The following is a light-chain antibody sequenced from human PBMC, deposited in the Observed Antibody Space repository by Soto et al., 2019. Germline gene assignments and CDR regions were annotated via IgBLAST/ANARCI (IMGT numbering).Light chain of an antibody. J-gene: IGLJ1*01. V-gene: IGLV2-14*01. CDR3: SSYSISTAYL. CDR2: EVT. CDR1: SSDVGGYKY. Sequence: QSVLTQPASVSGSPGQSITISCTGTSSDVGGYKYVSWYQQHPGKAPKLILYEVTDRPSGVSYRFSGSKSGNTASLTISGLQAEDEADYFCSSYSISTAYLFGTGTKVTVL.